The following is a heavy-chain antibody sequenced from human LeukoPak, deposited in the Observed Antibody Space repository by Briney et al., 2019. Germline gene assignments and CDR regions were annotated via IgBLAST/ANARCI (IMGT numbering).Heavy chain of an antibody. V-gene: IGHV1-69*13. Sequence: RASVKVSCKASGGTFSSYAISWVRQAPGQGLEWMGGIIPIFGTPNYAQKFQGRVTITADESTSTGYMELSSLRSEDTAVYYCARDLKYYFDYWGQGTLVTVSS. J-gene: IGHJ4*02. CDR3: ARDLKYYFDY. CDR2: IIPIFGTP. CDR1: GGTFSSYA.